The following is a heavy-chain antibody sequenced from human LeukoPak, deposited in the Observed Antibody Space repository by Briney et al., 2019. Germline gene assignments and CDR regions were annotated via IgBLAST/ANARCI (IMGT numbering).Heavy chain of an antibody. Sequence: PSETLSLTCTVSGGSISSSSYYWGWIRQPPGEGLEWIGSIYYSGSTYYNPSLKSRVTISVDTSKNQFSLKLSSVTAADTAVYYCARHSSSWYIYNWFDPWGQGTLVTVSS. CDR3: ARHSSSWYIYNWFDP. J-gene: IGHJ5*02. CDR2: IYYSGST. V-gene: IGHV4-39*01. CDR1: GGSISSSSYY. D-gene: IGHD6-13*01.